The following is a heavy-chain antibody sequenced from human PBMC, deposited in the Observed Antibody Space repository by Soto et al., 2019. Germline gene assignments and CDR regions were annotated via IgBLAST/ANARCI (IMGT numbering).Heavy chain of an antibody. D-gene: IGHD2-15*01. V-gene: IGHV4-39*01. Sequence: SETLSLTCTVSGASISSSSFYWGWIRQPPGKGLESIANIYYDGSTYYNPSLKSRVTISVDTSKNQFSLKLSSVTAADTAVYYCAISYLGSRLFRDPYAYWGQGTLVTVSA. J-gene: IGHJ4*02. CDR1: GASISSSSFY. CDR3: AISYLGSRLFRDPYAY. CDR2: IYYDGST.